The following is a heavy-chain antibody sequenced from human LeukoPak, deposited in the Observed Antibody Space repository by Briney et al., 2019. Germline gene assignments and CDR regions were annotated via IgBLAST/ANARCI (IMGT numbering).Heavy chain of an antibody. D-gene: IGHD1-26*01. CDR2: ISSNGGVT. CDR1: GFSFSSYL. CDR3: ARGGATYFFDY. J-gene: IGHJ4*02. Sequence: GGSLRLPCAASGFSFSSYLMHWVRQAPGKGLEYVSAISSNGGVTYYSNSVKGRFTISRDNSKNTLFLQMGSLRAEDVAVYYCARGGATYFFDYWGQGSLVTVSS. V-gene: IGHV3-64*01.